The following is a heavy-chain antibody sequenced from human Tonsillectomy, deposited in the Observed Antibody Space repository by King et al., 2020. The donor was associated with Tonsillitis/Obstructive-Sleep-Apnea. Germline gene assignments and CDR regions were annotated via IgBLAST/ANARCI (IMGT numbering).Heavy chain of an antibody. V-gene: IGHV4-59*08. D-gene: IGHD7-27*01. Sequence: VQLQESGPGLVKPSETLSLTCIVSGDSISRYYWSWIRQPPGKGLEWIGNIYYSGSTNYNPSLKSRVTMSVDTSKNQFSLKLTSVTAADTAVYYCARGVNWGWFDPWGQGTLVTVSS. CDR2: IYYSGST. CDR1: GDSISRYY. CDR3: ARGVNWGWFDP. J-gene: IGHJ5*02.